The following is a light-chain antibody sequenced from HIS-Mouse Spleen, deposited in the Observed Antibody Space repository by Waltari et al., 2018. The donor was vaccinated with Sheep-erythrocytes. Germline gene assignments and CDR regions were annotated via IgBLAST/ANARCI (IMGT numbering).Light chain of an antibody. CDR1: SSDVGGYND. Sequence: QSALTQPRSVSGSPGQSVTISCTGTSSDVGGYNDVPWYQQHQGKAPKLMIYDVSKRPSGVPDRFSGSKSGNTASLTISGLQAEDEADYYCCSYAGSYNHVFATGTKVTVL. J-gene: IGLJ1*01. CDR2: DVS. V-gene: IGLV2-11*01. CDR3: CSYAGSYNHV.